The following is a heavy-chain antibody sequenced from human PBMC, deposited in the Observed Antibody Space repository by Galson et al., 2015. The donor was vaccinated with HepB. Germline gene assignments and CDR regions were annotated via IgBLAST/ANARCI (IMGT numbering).Heavy chain of an antibody. CDR1: GYTFTSYA. CDR3: ARSAGDSSGYYYGFDY. D-gene: IGHD3-22*01. CDR2: INAGNGNT. V-gene: IGHV1-3*01. J-gene: IGHJ4*02. Sequence: SVKVSCKASGYTFTSYAMHWVRQAPGQRLEWMGWINAGNGNTKYSQKFQGRVTITRDTSASTAYMELSSLRSEDTAVYYCARSAGDSSGYYYGFDYWGQGTLVTVSS.